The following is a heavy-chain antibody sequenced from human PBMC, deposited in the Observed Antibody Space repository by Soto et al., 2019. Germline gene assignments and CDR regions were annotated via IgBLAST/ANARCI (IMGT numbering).Heavy chain of an antibody. V-gene: IGHV3-23*04. CDR3: AKRQGTGLAAKNFDF. D-gene: IGHD2-15*01. CDR1: GFPFSNHA. Sequence: EMQLVESGGGLVQPGGSLRVSCAASGFPFSNHAMSWVRQAPGKGLEWVSGISDGGDLIYYADSVKGRFSMSRDNSENMLYLQMTNLRAEDTAIYFCAKRQGTGLAAKNFDFWGQGTLVTVSS. J-gene: IGHJ4*02. CDR2: ISDGGDLI.